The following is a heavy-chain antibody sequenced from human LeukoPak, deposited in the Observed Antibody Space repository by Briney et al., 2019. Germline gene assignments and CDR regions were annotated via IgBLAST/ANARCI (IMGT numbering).Heavy chain of an antibody. CDR2: ISGSGGST. CDR3: AKDGRRFSSSLTYFDY. V-gene: IGHV3-23*01. J-gene: IGHJ4*02. Sequence: GGSLRLSCAASGFTFSSYVMSWVRQAPGKGLEWVSAISGSGGSTYYADSVKGRFTISRDNSKNTLYLQMNSLRAEDTAVYYCAKDGRRFSSSLTYFDYWGQGTLVTVSS. CDR1: GFTFSSYV. D-gene: IGHD6-13*01.